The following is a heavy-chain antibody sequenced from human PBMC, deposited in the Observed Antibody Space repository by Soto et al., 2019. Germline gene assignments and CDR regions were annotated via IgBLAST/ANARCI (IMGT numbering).Heavy chain of an antibody. CDR3: ARETPSVTNDY. CDR2: ISSSSSTI. J-gene: IGHJ4*02. D-gene: IGHD4-17*01. CDR1: GFTFSSYS. Sequence: EVQLVESGGGLVQPGGSLRLSCAASGFTFSSYSMNWVRQAPGKGLEWVSYISSSSSTIYYADSVKGRFTISRDHAKNSLYLQMNRLRDEDTAVYYCARETPSVTNDYWGQGTLVTVSS. V-gene: IGHV3-48*02.